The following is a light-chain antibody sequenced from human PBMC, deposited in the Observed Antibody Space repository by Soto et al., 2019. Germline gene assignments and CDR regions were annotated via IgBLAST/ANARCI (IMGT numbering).Light chain of an antibody. V-gene: IGKV3-15*01. J-gene: IGKJ1*01. CDR2: GAS. CDR1: QSVNNN. Sequence: EIVMTQSPATLSVPPGERATLSCRASQSVNNNLAWYQQKPGQAPRLLIYGASTRATGIPARFSGSGSGTEFILTISSLQSEDIAVYYCQQYNTWRTFGQGTKV. CDR3: QQYNTWRT.